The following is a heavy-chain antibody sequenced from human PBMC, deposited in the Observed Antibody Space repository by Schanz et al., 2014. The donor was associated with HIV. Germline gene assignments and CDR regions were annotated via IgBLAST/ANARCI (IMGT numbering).Heavy chain of an antibody. J-gene: IGHJ4*02. CDR2: ISGSGSTT. V-gene: IGHV3-23*01. Sequence: EVQLLESGGGLAQPGGSLRLSCVASGFMFRNYAMSWVRQAPGKGLEWVSCISGSGSTTYFADSVKGRFTISRDNSKNTLFLQMSSLRVEDTALYYCVTKDEVNWGQGTLVTVSS. CDR3: VTKDEVN. CDR1: GFMFRNYA.